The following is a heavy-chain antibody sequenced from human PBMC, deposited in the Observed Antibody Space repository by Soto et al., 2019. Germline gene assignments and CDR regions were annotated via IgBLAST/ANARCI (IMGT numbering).Heavy chain of an antibody. J-gene: IGHJ5*02. CDR3: ARTYSAYDKGYWFDP. D-gene: IGHD5-12*01. V-gene: IGHV4-31*03. CDR1: GGSISSVNYY. Sequence: SETLSLTCTVSGGSISSVNYYCSWIRQHPGKGLEWIGYIHHSGSTYYNPSLKSRVSISVDRSKNQFSLKLVSVTAADTAVYYCARTYSAYDKGYWFDPWGQGTLVTVSS. CDR2: IHHSGST.